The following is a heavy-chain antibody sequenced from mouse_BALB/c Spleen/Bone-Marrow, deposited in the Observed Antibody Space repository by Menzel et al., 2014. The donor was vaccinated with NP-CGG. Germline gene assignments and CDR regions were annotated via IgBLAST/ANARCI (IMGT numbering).Heavy chain of an antibody. Sequence: EVKLVESGGGLVKPGGSLKLSCAASGFTFSSYAMSWVRQTPEKRLEWVASISSGGSTYYPDSVKGRFTISRDNVRNILYLQMSSLRSEDTAMYYCARVTDNFYYGSSYWYFDVWGAGTTVTVSS. D-gene: IGHD1-1*01. CDR1: GFTFSSYA. J-gene: IGHJ1*01. CDR3: ARVTDNFYYGSSYWYFDV. V-gene: IGHV5-6-5*01. CDR2: ISSGGST.